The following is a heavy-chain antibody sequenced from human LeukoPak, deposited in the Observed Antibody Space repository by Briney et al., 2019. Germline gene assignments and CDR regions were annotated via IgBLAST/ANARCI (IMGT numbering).Heavy chain of an antibody. CDR3: ARKYSTSWYVDY. CDR1: GLSVSSNY. V-gene: IGHV3-66*01. Sequence: GGSLRLSCVASGLSVSSNYMSWVRQAPGKGLEWVSVIYRDGSSYYAESVKGRFTISRDNSKNTLYLQMNSLRAEDTAVYYCARKYSTSWYVDYWGQGTLVTVSS. CDR2: IYRDGSS. J-gene: IGHJ4*02. D-gene: IGHD2-2*01.